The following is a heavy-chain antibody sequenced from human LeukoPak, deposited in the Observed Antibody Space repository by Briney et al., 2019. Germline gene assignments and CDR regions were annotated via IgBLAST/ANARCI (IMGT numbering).Heavy chain of an antibody. CDR3: ARVDYDYIWGSYSYYYYYMDV. D-gene: IGHD3-16*01. V-gene: IGHV3-74*01. J-gene: IGHJ6*03. CDR2: INSDGSST. Sequence: GGSLRLSCAASGFTFSSYWMHWVRQAPGKGLVWVSRINSDGSSTSYADSVKDRFTISRDNAKNTLYLQMKSLRAEDTAVYYCARVDYDYIWGSYSYYYYYMDVWGKGTTVTVSS. CDR1: GFTFSSYW.